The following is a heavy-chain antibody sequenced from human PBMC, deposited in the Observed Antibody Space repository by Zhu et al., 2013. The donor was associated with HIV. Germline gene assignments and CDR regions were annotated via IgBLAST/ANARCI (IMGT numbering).Heavy chain of an antibody. V-gene: IGHV1-2*02. J-gene: IGHJ4*02. CDR1: EYTFTDDY. CDR2: MHYRNGDT. Sequence: QVQLVQSGAEMRKPGASVKVSCQASEYTFTDDYIHWVRQAPGQGLEWLGWMHYRNGDTNYGQKFQGRVTMTRDTSINTAYMELSRLRSDDTAVYYCARVLLAYCGGDCYSPFDYWGQGTLVHRLL. D-gene: IGHD2-21*02. CDR3: ARVLLAYCGGDCYSPFDY.